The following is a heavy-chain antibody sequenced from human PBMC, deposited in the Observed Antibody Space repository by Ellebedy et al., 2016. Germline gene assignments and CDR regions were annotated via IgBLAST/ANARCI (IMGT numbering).Heavy chain of an antibody. Sequence: GESLKISCAASGFTFSSHAMHWVRQSPGKGLEWVAIISYDESYKDHADSVKGRFTTSRDISKNTLFLQMNSLRVEDTAVYYCTRGPTHGGFDYWGQGTLVTVSS. CDR1: GFTFSSHA. CDR3: TRGPTHGGFDY. J-gene: IGHJ4*02. CDR2: ISYDESYK. V-gene: IGHV3-30-3*01. D-gene: IGHD3-16*01.